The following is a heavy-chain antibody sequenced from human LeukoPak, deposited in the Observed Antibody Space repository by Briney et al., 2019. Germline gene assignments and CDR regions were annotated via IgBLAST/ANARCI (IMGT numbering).Heavy chain of an antibody. CDR3: ARDDPYCGGDCYAFDI. D-gene: IGHD2-21*02. V-gene: IGHV4-59*01. J-gene: IGHJ3*02. Sequence: SETLSLTCTVSGGSISSYYWSWIRQPPGKGLEWIGYIYYSGSTNYNPSLKSRVTISVDTSKNQFSLKLSSVTAADTAVYYCARDDPYCGGDCYAFDIWGQGTMVTVPS. CDR1: GGSISSYY. CDR2: IYYSGST.